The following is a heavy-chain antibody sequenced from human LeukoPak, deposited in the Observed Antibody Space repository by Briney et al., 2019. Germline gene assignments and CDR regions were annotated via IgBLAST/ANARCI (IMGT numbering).Heavy chain of an antibody. CDR1: GGSISSYY. Sequence: SETLSLTCTVSGGSISSYYWSWIRQPPGKGLEWIGYIYYSGSTYYNPSLKSRVTISVDTSKNQFSLKLSSVTAADTAVYYCARAQADYYDSSGYYYNYYYYMDVWGKGTTVTASS. V-gene: IGHV4-59*08. CDR2: IYYSGST. J-gene: IGHJ6*03. D-gene: IGHD3-22*01. CDR3: ARAQADYYDSSGYYYNYYYYMDV.